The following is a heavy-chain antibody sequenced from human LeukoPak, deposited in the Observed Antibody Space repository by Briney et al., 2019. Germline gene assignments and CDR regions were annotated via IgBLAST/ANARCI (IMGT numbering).Heavy chain of an antibody. CDR1: GFTFSDYW. J-gene: IGHJ4*02. D-gene: IGHD6-13*01. V-gene: IGHV3-7*01. Sequence: GGSLRLSCTVSGFTFSDYWMRWVRQAPGKGLEWVASINKDASEVQYVASVEGRFTISRDNAKNSVYLQMTSLGAEDTAVYYCATYTQYFATPGTDYWGLGTLATVS. CDR3: ATYTQYFATPGTDY. CDR2: INKDASEV.